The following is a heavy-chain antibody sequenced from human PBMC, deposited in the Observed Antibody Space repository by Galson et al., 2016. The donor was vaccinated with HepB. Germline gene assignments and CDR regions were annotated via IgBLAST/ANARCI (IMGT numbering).Heavy chain of an antibody. D-gene: IGHD6-13*01. CDR3: EKSAAAPAWCHFDC. CDR2: ASGGGYGT. J-gene: IGHJ4*02. Sequence: SLRLSCAVSGFTFSSYAMTWVRQAPGKGLEWVSSASGGGYGTYYADSVKGRFTISRDNSKNTLDLQMNSLRVEDTAVYYCEKSAAAPAWCHFDCWGQGTLVTVSS. CDR1: GFTFSSYA. V-gene: IGHV3-23*01.